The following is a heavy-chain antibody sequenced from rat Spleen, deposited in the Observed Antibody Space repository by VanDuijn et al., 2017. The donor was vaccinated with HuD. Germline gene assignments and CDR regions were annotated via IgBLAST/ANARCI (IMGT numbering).Heavy chain of an antibody. Sequence: QVQLRESGPGLVQPSQTLSLTCTVSGFSLISYAVNWVRQPPGKGLEWMGGIWGDGSTNYNSALKSRLSISWDTSKSQVFLKMNSLQTEDTATYYFARVEIRRPQRFDYWGQGTLVTVSS. CDR3: ARVEIRRPQRFDY. D-gene: IGHD1-11*01. J-gene: IGHJ3*01. CDR2: IWGDGST. CDR1: GFSLISYA. V-gene: IGHV2-13*01.